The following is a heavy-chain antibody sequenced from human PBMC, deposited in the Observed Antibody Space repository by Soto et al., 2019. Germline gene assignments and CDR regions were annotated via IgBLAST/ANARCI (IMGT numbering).Heavy chain of an antibody. D-gene: IGHD2-2*02. Sequence: GASVKVSCKASGGTFSSYAISWVRQAPGQGLEWMGGIIPIFGTANYAQKFQGRVTITADESTSTAYVELSSLRSEDTAVYYCARSLRGYCSSTSCYKFSYYGMDVWGQGTTVTVSS. CDR1: GGTFSSYA. V-gene: IGHV1-69*13. CDR3: ARSLRGYCSSTSCYKFSYYGMDV. CDR2: IIPIFGTA. J-gene: IGHJ6*02.